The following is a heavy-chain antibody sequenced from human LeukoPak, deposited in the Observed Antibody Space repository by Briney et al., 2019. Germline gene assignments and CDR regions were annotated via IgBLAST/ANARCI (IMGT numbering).Heavy chain of an antibody. D-gene: IGHD2-8*01. CDR3: ARVGRRGVPYAFDI. CDR1: GFTFSSYG. Sequence: GGSLRLSCAASGFTFSSYGMHWVRQAPGKGLEWVAFIRYDGSNKYYADSVKGRFTISRDNSKNTLYLQMNSLRAEDTAVYYCARVGRRGVPYAFDIWGQGTLVTVSS. CDR2: IRYDGSNK. J-gene: IGHJ3*02. V-gene: IGHV3-30*02.